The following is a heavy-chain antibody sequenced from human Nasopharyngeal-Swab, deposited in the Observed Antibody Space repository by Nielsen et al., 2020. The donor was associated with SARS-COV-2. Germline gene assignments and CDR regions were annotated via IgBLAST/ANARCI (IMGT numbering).Heavy chain of an antibody. CDR2: IYYSGST. CDR3: ARDLGSGWFWYFDL. J-gene: IGHJ2*01. CDR1: GGSISSYY. V-gene: IGHV4-59*01. D-gene: IGHD6-19*01. Sequence: SETLSLTFTVSGGSISSYYWSWIRQPPGKGLEWIGYIYYSGSTNYNPSLKSRVTISVDTSKNQFSLKLSSVTAADTAVYYCARDLGSGWFWYFDLWGRGTLVTVSS.